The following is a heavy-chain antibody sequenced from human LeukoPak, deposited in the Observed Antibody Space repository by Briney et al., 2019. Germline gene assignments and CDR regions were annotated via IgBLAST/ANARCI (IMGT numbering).Heavy chain of an antibody. V-gene: IGHV3-53*01. D-gene: IGHD4-23*01. CDR3: ARGYGGNSHPGY. J-gene: IGHJ4*02. CDR2: IYSAGGT. CDR1: GFTFSSNQ. Sequence: PGGSLRLSCAAFGFTFSSNQMSWVRQASGKGLECVSLIYSAGGTHYVDSVKGRFTISRDNSKNTLYLQMDNLRAEDTAVYYCARGYGGNSHPGYWGQGTLVTVSS.